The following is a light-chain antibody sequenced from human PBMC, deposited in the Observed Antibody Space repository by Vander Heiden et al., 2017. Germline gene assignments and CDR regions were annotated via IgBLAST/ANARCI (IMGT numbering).Light chain of an antibody. CDR3: MQSIQRPHT. V-gene: IGKV2D-29*01. Sequence: IVMPQTPLSLSVTAGQPASFPCTSSLTLLHSDGKTYLYWYLQKPGQPPQLLIYGVSNRVSGVPDRFSGSGSGTDFTLKISRVEAEDVGVYYCMQSIQRPHTFGGGTKVEIK. J-gene: IGKJ4*01. CDR1: LTLLHSDGKTY. CDR2: GVS.